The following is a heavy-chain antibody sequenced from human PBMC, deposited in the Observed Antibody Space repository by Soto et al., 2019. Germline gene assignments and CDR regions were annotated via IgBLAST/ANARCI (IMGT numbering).Heavy chain of an antibody. CDR3: AKAEWDIVVVPAAIDY. CDR1: GFTFSSYA. D-gene: IGHD2-2*01. J-gene: IGHJ4*02. Sequence: EVQLLESGGGLVQPGGSLRLSCAASGFTFSSYAMSWVRQAPGKGLEWVSAISGSGGSTYYADSVKGRFTISRDNSKNTLYLQMNSLRAEDTAVYYCAKAEWDIVVVPAAIDYWGQGTLVTVYS. CDR2: ISGSGGST. V-gene: IGHV3-23*01.